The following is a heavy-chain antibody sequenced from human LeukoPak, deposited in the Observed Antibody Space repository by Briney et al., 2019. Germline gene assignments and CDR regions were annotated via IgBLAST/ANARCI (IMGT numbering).Heavy chain of an antibody. CDR3: ARVGLYGSGSYLVY. D-gene: IGHD3-10*01. Sequence: ASVKVSCKASGYTFSGYYIHWVRQAPGQGLEWMGWTNTNSGATNYAQRFQGRVTMTRDTSITTAYMELSRLTSDDTAVYYCARVGLYGSGSYLVYWGQGTLVTVSS. CDR2: TNTNSGAT. CDR1: GYTFSGYY. J-gene: IGHJ4*02. V-gene: IGHV1-2*02.